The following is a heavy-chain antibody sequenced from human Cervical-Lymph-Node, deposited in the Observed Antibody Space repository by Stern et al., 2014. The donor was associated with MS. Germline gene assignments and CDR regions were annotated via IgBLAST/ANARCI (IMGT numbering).Heavy chain of an antibody. Sequence: MQLVESGAEVKKPGSSGKVSCKASGGTLNNYAVSWVRQAPGQGLEWIGKIIPFLGIANYAHKFQGRVTLTAAATTSYMEVSSLRSDDTAVYYCARSPDLYDSSGYYFDWGQGTLVTVSS. CDR1: GGTLNNYA. J-gene: IGHJ4*02. D-gene: IGHD3-22*01. V-gene: IGHV1-69*09. CDR2: IIPFLGIA. CDR3: ARSPDLYDSSGYYFD.